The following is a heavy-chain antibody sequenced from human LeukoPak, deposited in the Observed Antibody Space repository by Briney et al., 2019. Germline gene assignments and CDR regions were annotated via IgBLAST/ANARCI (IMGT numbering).Heavy chain of an antibody. J-gene: IGHJ4*02. CDR3: ARTFGDYYDSSGYYPQAY. CDR2: ISAYNGNT. Sequence: ASVKVSCKASGYTFINYGISWVRQAPGQGLEWMGWISAYNGNTNYAQKLQGRVTMTTDTSTSTAYMELRSLRSDDTAVYYCARTFGDYYDSSGYYPQAYWGQGTLVTVSS. D-gene: IGHD3-22*01. CDR1: GYTFINYG. V-gene: IGHV1-18*01.